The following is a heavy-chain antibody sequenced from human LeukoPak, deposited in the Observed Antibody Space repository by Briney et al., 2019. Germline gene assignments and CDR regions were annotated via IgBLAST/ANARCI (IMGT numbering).Heavy chain of an antibody. D-gene: IGHD2-2*01. CDR3: ARDRSTAAHEY. Sequence: ASVKVSCKASGYTFTSYGTSWVRQAPGQGPEWMGWISGYNGNTNYARKFQGRVTMTTDTSTSTAYMEVRGLRSDDTAIYYCARDRSTAAHEYWGQGTLVTVSS. CDR1: GYTFTSYG. V-gene: IGHV1-18*01. CDR2: ISGYNGNT. J-gene: IGHJ4*02.